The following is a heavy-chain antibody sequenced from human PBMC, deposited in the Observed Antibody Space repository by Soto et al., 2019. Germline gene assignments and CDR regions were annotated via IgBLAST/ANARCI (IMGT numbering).Heavy chain of an antibody. J-gene: IGHJ4*02. Sequence: VGSLRLSCAASGFTFSDYYMSWIRQAPGKGLEWVSYVSSSSSYTNYADSVKGRFTISRDNAKNSLYLQMNSLRAEDTAVYYCARAGYDSSGYYSIFDYWGQGTLVTVSS. CDR3: ARAGYDSSGYYSIFDY. CDR2: VSSSSSYT. CDR1: GFTFSDYY. V-gene: IGHV3-11*06. D-gene: IGHD3-22*01.